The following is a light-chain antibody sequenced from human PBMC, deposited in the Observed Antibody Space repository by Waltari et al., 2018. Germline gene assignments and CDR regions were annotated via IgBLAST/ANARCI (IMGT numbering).Light chain of an antibody. V-gene: IGKV4-1*01. CDR1: QSVFYNSNNKNY. CDR2: WAS. CDR3: QQYYTAPYS. J-gene: IGKJ2*03. Sequence: DIVMTQSPDSLAVSLGERTTINCKSSQSVFYNSNNKNYLAWYQQKAGHPPKLLIYWASSRESGVPDRFSGSVSGTDFTLTISSLQAEDVAVYYCQQYYTAPYSFGQGTKLEIK.